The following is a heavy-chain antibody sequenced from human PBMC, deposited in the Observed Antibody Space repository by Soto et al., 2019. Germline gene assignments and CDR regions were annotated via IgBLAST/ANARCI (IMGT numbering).Heavy chain of an antibody. V-gene: IGHV1-3*01. CDR2: INAGSGNT. CDR1: GYTFTSYA. CDR3: ERDDRDSSRTSYGHICFVP. J-gene: IGHJ5*02. D-gene: IGHD3-16*01. Sequence: ASVKVSCKASGYTFTSYAMHWVRQAPGQRLEWMGWINAGSGNTKYSQKLQGRVTITRDTSASTVYMEMSSLRYEDTAVYYCERDDRDSSRTSYGHICFVPWGQGTLVTVSS.